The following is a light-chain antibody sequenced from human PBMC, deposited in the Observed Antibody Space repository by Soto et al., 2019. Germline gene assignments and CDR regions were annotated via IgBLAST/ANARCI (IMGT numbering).Light chain of an antibody. V-gene: IGKV1-39*01. CDR3: QQSYSTPYT. CDR1: QSISVY. Sequence: DIQMTQSPSSLSAYVGDRVTITCRASQSISVYLNWYQQKPGKAPNLLIYAASSLQSGVPSRFSGSGSGTDFTLTISSLQPEDFATYYCQQSYSTPYTFGQGTKLEIK. J-gene: IGKJ2*01. CDR2: AAS.